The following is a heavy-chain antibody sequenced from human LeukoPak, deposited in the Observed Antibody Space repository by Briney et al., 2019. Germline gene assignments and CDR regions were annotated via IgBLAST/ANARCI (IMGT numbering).Heavy chain of an antibody. CDR3: ARPSAITMVRGVITHYYYYYMDV. Sequence: SVKVSCKASGGTFMRHSISWVRQAPGQGLEWMGGIIPILAAADYPQKFQGRVTITTDESTSTAYMELSSLRSEDTAVYYCARPSAITMVRGVITHYYYYYMDVWGKGTTVTVSS. CDR2: IIPILAAA. V-gene: IGHV1-69*16. J-gene: IGHJ6*03. CDR1: GGTFMRHS. D-gene: IGHD3-10*01.